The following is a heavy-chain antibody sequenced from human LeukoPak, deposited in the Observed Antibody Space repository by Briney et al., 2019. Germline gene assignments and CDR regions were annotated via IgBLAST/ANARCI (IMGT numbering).Heavy chain of an antibody. J-gene: IGHJ4*02. CDR3: AKAPKAGPRQDFDY. CDR1: GFTFSSYA. D-gene: IGHD6-13*01. V-gene: IGHV3-23*01. CDR2: ISDSGGST. Sequence: TGGSLRLSCAASGFTFSSYAMSWVRQAPGKGLEWVSAISDSGGSTYYADSVKGRFTISRDNSKNTLYLQMNSLRAEDTAVYYCAKAPKAGPRQDFDYWGQGTLVTVSS.